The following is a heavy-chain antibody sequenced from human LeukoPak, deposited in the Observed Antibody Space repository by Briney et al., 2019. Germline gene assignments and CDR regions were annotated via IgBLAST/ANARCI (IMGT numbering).Heavy chain of an antibody. Sequence: ASVKVSCKASGYTFTSYGISWVRQAPGQGLEWMGWISAYNGNTNYAQKLQGRVTMTTDTSTSTAYMELRSLRSDDTAVYYCARDEAVRVVPAAYYYYGMGVWGQGTTVTVSS. V-gene: IGHV1-18*01. J-gene: IGHJ6*02. CDR1: GYTFTSYG. CDR3: ARDEAVRVVPAAYYYYGMGV. CDR2: ISAYNGNT. D-gene: IGHD2-2*01.